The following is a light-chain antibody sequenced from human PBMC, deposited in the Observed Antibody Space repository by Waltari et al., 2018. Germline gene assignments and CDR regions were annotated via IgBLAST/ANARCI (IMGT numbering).Light chain of an antibody. CDR1: QSISYS. Sequence: DIQMAQSPSTLSASVGDRVTIPGRASQSISYSLAWYQQKPGKAPKLLIYKASTLEGGVPSRFSGSGSGTEFTLTITSLQPDDFATYYCQQYNRYSSFGQGTRLEI. CDR2: KAS. J-gene: IGKJ5*01. CDR3: QQYNRYSS. V-gene: IGKV1-5*03.